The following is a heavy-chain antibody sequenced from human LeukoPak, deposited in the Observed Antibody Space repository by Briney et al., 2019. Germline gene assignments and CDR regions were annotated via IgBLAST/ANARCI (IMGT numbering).Heavy chain of an antibody. D-gene: IGHD6-13*01. V-gene: IGHV1-2*02. Sequence: ASVKVSCKASGYTFTGYYMHWVRQAPGQGLEWMGWINPNSGGTNDAQKFQGRVTMTRDTSISTAYMELSRLRADDTAVYYCARESSSWGAADYWGQGTLVTVSS. CDR1: GYTFTGYY. J-gene: IGHJ4*02. CDR3: ARESSSWGAADY. CDR2: INPNSGGT.